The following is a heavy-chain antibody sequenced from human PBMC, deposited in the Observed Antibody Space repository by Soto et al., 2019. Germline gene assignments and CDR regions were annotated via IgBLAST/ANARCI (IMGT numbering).Heavy chain of an antibody. Sequence: QVQLVQSGAEVKKPGASVKVSCKASGYTFTSYGISWVRQAPGQGLEWMGWISAYNGNTNYAQKLQGRVTMTTDTSTSTAYMELRSLRSDDTAVYYCARESSAIFGVVLRSMDVWGQGTTVTVSS. CDR2: ISAYNGNT. V-gene: IGHV1-18*01. CDR1: GYTFTSYG. CDR3: ARESSAIFGVVLRSMDV. J-gene: IGHJ6*02. D-gene: IGHD3-3*01.